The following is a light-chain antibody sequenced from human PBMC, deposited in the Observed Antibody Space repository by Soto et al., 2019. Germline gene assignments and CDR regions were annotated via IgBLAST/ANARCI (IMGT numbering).Light chain of an antibody. CDR2: EVS. CDR1: SSGVGGYNY. V-gene: IGLV2-14*01. J-gene: IGLJ1*01. CDR3: SSYTSSSTYNYV. Sequence: ALAQPASVSGSPGQSITISCTGTSSGVGGYNYVSWYQQHPGKAPKLMIYEVSNRPSGVSNRFSGSKSGNTASLTISGLQAEDEADYYCSSYTSSSTYNYVFGTGTKVTVL.